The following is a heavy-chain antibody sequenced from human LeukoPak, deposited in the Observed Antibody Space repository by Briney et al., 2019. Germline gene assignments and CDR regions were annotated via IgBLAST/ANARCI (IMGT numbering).Heavy chain of an antibody. CDR3: ARDKDGGYYYYYMDV. J-gene: IGHJ6*03. V-gene: IGHV1-2*02. Sequence: ASVKVSCKASGYTFTGYYMHWVRQAPGQGLEWMGWINPNSGGTNYAQKFQGRVTMTRDTSISTAYVELSRLRSDDTAVYYCARDKDGGYYYYYMDVWGKGTTVTVSS. CDR1: GYTFTGYY. D-gene: IGHD3-10*01. CDR2: INPNSGGT.